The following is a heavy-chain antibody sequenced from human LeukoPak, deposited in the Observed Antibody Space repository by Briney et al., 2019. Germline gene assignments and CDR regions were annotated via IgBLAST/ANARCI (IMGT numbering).Heavy chain of an antibody. V-gene: IGHV3-49*03. J-gene: IGHJ4*02. CDR2: IRSKAQGGTT. Sequence: GGTLRVSCTDSGFTFGDYAMSWIRQAQGKGREGVCIIRSKAQGGTTEYAASVKGRFPISRDDSKSTAYLQMNSLKTEDTAVYYCARGGGGGRGLDFWGQGTLVTVTS. CDR1: GFTFGDYA. D-gene: IGHD3-16*01. CDR3: ARGGGGGRGLDF.